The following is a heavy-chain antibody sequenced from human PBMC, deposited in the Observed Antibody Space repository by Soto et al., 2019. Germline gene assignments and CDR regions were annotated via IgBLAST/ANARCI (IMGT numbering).Heavy chain of an antibody. V-gene: IGHV1-2*04. Sequence: ASVKVSCKASGYTFTGYYMHWVRQAPGQGLEWMGWINPNSGGTNYAQKFQGWVTMTRDTSISTAYMELSRLRSDDTAVYYCARGHDFHFQPPYNWFDLWGQGTLVSVSS. J-gene: IGHJ5*02. CDR3: ARGHDFHFQPPYNWFDL. CDR2: INPNSGGT. D-gene: IGHD3-3*01. CDR1: GYTFTGYY.